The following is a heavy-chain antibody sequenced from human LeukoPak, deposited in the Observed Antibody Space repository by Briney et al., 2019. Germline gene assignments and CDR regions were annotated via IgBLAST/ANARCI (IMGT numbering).Heavy chain of an antibody. CDR1: GYTFTRYY. D-gene: IGHD2-15*01. Sequence: AASVKSSCKASGYTFTRYYMHWVRQAPGQGLDWMGIINPSGGDTIYVQKFQGRVTMTRDTSTSTVYMELNSLRSEDTAVYYCARPHSGGTRNDAFDIWGQGTMVTVSS. J-gene: IGHJ3*02. CDR2: INPSGGDT. V-gene: IGHV1-46*01. CDR3: ARPHSGGTRNDAFDI.